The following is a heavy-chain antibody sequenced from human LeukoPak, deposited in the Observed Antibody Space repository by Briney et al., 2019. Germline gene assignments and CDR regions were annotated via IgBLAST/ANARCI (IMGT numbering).Heavy chain of an antibody. CDR3: ARSIGYYYTMDV. V-gene: IGHV3-11*01. CDR2: ISGSGSDL. Sequence: GGSLRLSCVACGFSFSDYYMSWIRQGPGRGLEWISYISGSGSDLYYADSVKGRFTISRDNANNSLYLQMNSLRAEDTAVYYCARSIGYYYTMDVWGQGTTVTVSS. CDR1: GFSFSDYY. J-gene: IGHJ6*02. D-gene: IGHD3-22*01.